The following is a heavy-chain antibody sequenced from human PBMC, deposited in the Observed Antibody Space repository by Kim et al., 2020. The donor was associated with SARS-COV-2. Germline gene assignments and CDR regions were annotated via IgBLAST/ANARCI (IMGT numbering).Heavy chain of an antibody. D-gene: IGHD3-10*01. CDR2: INAGNGNT. Sequence: ASVKVSCKASGYTFTSYAMHWVRQAPGQRLEWMGWINAGNGNTKYSQKFQGRVTITRDTSASTAYMELSSLRSEDTAVYYCARDGVTMVRGVIPPYYYYGMDRWGQGTTVTVS. CDR1: GYTFTSYA. J-gene: IGHJ6*02. CDR3: ARDGVTMVRGVIPPYYYYGMDR. V-gene: IGHV1-3*01.